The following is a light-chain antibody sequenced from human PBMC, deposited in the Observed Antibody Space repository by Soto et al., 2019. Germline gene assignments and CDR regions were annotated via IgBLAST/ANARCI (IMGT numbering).Light chain of an antibody. CDR1: SSDVGGYNY. CDR2: DVS. V-gene: IGLV2-14*01. CDR3: SSYTSSSTLYV. Sequence: QSVLTQPASVSGSPRQSITISCTGTSSDVGGYNYVSWYQQHPGTAPKLMIYDVSNRPSGVSNRFSGSKSGNTASLTISGLQAEDEADYYCSSYTSSSTLYVFGAGTKAPS. J-gene: IGLJ1*01.